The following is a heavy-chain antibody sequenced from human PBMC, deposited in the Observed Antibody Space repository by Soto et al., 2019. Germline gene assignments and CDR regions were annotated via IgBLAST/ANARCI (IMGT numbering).Heavy chain of an antibody. CDR1: GDTFSRYY. D-gene: IGHD3-10*01. Sequence: QEQLVQSGAEVRKPGSSVTVSCKASGDTFSRYYISWIRQAPGQGLEWMGGILPVFGTTNYAQKFEGRATINADKSTNTAYLQLTSLKSADTAVYYCARGSVLQLWSNWFGPWGQGTLVTVST. CDR2: ILPVFGTT. V-gene: IGHV1-69*06. CDR3: ARGSVLQLWSNWFGP. J-gene: IGHJ5*02.